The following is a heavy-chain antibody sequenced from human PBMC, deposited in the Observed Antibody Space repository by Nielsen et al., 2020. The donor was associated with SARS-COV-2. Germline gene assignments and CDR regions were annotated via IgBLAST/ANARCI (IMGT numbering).Heavy chain of an antibody. CDR2: ISSSSSYT. Sequence: GGSLRLSCAASGFTFSDYYMSWIRQAPGKGLEWVSYISSSSSYTNYADSVKGRFTISRDNAKNSLYLQMNSLRAEDTAVYYCARNRWFGESRYGMDVWGQGTTVTVSS. V-gene: IGHV3-11*03. CDR1: GFTFSDYY. J-gene: IGHJ6*02. D-gene: IGHD3-10*01. CDR3: ARNRWFGESRYGMDV.